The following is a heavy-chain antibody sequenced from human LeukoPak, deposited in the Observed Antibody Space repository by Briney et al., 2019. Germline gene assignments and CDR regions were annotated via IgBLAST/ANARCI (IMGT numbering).Heavy chain of an antibody. CDR1: GFTFSSYS. CDR3: ARDLDYYGSGSAYYFDY. CDR2: ISSSSSYI. Sequence: GGSLRLSCAASGFTFSSYSMNWVRQAPGKGLEWVSSISSSSSYIYYADSVKGRFTISRDNAKNSLYLQMNSLRAEDTAVYYCARDLDYYGSGSAYYFDYWGQGTLVTVSS. J-gene: IGHJ4*02. V-gene: IGHV3-21*01. D-gene: IGHD3-10*01.